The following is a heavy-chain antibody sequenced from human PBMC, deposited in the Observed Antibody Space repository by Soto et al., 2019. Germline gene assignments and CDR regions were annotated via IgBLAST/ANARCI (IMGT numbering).Heavy chain of an antibody. CDR1: GFTVSSNY. D-gene: IGHD6-6*01. V-gene: IGHV3-53*01. J-gene: IGHJ6*02. CDR2: IYSGGST. CDR3: ATISIAARQGYYYYYGMDV. Sequence: GGSLSLSCAASGFTVSSNYMSWVRQAPGKGLEWVSVIYSGGSTYYADSVKGRFTISRDNSKNTLYLQMNSLRAEDTAVYYCATISIAARQGYYYYYGMDVWGQGTTVTVSS.